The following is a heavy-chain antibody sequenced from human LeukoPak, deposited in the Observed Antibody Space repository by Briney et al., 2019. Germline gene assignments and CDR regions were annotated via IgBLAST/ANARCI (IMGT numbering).Heavy chain of an antibody. CDR3: ARVPSSSWPNCYDY. D-gene: IGHD6-13*01. CDR1: GFTFGSYS. V-gene: IGHV3-21*01. Sequence: GGSLRLSCAASGFTFGSYSMNWVRQAPGKGLEWVSSISSSSSYIYYADSVKGRFTISRDNAKNSLYLQMNSLRAEDTAVYYCARVPSSSWPNCYDYWGQGTLVTVSS. J-gene: IGHJ4*02. CDR2: ISSSSSYI.